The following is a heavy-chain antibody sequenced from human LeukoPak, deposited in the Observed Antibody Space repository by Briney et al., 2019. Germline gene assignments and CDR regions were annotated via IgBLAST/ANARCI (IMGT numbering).Heavy chain of an antibody. D-gene: IGHD3-10*01. CDR2: INHSGST. J-gene: IGHJ5*02. CDR1: GGSFIGYY. V-gene: IGHV4-34*01. CDR3: ARGRGRAWFDP. Sequence: SETLSLTCAVYGGSFIGYYWSWIRQPPGKGLEWIGEINHSGSTNYNPSLKSRVTISVDTSKNQFSLKLSSVTAADTAVYYCARGRGRAWFDPWGQGTLVTVSS.